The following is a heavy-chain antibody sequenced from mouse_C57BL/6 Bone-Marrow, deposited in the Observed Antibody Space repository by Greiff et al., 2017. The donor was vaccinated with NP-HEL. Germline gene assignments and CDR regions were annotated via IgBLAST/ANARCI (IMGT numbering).Heavy chain of an antibody. CDR1: GYTFTSYG. Sequence: QVQLQQSGAELARPGASVKLSCKASGYTFTSYGISWVKQRTGQGLEWIGEIYPRSGNTYYNEKFKGKATLTADKSSSTAYMELRSLTSEDSAVYFCARDYSGAYWGQGTLVTVSA. CDR2: IYPRSGNT. V-gene: IGHV1-81*01. D-gene: IGHD1-1*01. J-gene: IGHJ3*01. CDR3: ARDYSGAY.